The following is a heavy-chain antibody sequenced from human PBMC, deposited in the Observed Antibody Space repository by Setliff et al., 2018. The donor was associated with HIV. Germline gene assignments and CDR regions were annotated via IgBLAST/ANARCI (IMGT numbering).Heavy chain of an antibody. V-gene: IGHV1-24*01. J-gene: IGHJ6*03. CDR1: GYTLTELS. CDR3: ARGVWELPPYYMDV. Sequence: ASVKVSCKVSGYTLTELSIHWVRQAPGKGLEWMGGFDPEDGETIYAQKFQGRVTMTEDTSTDTAHMELSRLTSDDTAVYYCARGVWELPPYYMDVWGKGTTVTVSS. D-gene: IGHD1-26*01. CDR2: FDPEDGET.